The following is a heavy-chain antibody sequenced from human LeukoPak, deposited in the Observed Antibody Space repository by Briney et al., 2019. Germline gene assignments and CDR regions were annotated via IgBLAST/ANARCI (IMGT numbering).Heavy chain of an antibody. Sequence: ASVKVSCKASGYTFTGYYMHWVRQAPGQGLEWMGWISAYNGNTNYAQKLQGRVTMTTDTSTDTAYMELRSLRSEDTAVYYCATIRFLEWLSGPDAFDIWGQGTMVTVSS. V-gene: IGHV1-18*04. CDR1: GYTFTGYY. J-gene: IGHJ3*02. CDR3: ATIRFLEWLSGPDAFDI. CDR2: ISAYNGNT. D-gene: IGHD3-3*01.